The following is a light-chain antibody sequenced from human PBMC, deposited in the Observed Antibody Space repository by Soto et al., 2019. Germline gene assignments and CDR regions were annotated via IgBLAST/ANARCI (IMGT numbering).Light chain of an antibody. Sequence: DIQMTQSPSTLSASVGDRVTITCRASQSISAWLAWYQQNPVKAPKLLIYKASGLEIGVPSRFSGSGSGTDFTLTISSLQPDDFATYYCQQYNDYPFTFGGGTKVDNK. J-gene: IGKJ4*01. CDR2: KAS. CDR1: QSISAW. CDR3: QQYNDYPFT. V-gene: IGKV1-5*03.